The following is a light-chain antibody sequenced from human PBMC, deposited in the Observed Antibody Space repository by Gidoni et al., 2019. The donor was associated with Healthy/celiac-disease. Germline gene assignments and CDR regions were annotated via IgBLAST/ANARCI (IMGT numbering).Light chain of an antibody. CDR1: SSNIGSNT. Sequence: QSVLTQPPSASGTPGQKVTISCSGSSSNIGSNTVNWYQQLPGTAPKLLIYSDNQRPSGVPDRSSGSKSGTSASLAISGLQSEDEADYYCAAWDDSLNGRYVFGTGTKVTVV. CDR3: AAWDDSLNGRYV. V-gene: IGLV1-44*01. CDR2: SDN. J-gene: IGLJ1*01.